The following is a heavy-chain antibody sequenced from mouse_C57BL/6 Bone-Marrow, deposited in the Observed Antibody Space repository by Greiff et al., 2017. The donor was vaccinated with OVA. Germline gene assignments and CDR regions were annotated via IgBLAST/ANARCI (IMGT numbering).Heavy chain of an antibody. CDR2: INPGSGGT. Sequence: VQLHQSGAELVRPGTSVKVSCKASGYAFTNYLIEWVKQRPGQGLEWIGVINPGSGGTNYNEKFKGKATLTADKSSSTAYMQLSSLTSEDSAVYFCARRVRRYAMDYWGQGTSVTVSS. J-gene: IGHJ4*01. CDR3: ARRVRRYAMDY. D-gene: IGHD1-2*01. CDR1: GYAFTNYL. V-gene: IGHV1-54*01.